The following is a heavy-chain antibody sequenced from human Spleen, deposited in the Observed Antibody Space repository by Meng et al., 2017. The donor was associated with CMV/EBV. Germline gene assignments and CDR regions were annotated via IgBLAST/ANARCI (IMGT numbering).Heavy chain of an antibody. CDR1: CVSISSGDYY. V-gene: IGHV4-30-4*08. CDR2: IYYSGST. D-gene: IGHD3-3*01. Sequence: QVKLKVSGPEPSRPSQPLSLPCTVSCVSISSGDYYWSWIRQPPGKGLEWIGYIYYSGSTYYNPSLKSRVTISVDTSKNQFSLKLSSVTAADTAVYYCAWRLDYWGQGTLVTVSS. J-gene: IGHJ4*02. CDR3: AWRLDY.